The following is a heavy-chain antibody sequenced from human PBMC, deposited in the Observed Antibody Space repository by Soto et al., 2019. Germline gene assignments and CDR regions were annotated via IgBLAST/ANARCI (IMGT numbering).Heavy chain of an antibody. J-gene: IGHJ6*02. CDR2: VHYSGTT. Sequence: QVQLQESGPGLVKPSETLSLTCTVSGGSISTYLWTWIRQSPGKGLEWISNVHYSGTTNYSPSLKSRVTISVDTSKNQFSLKLSSVTAADTALYYCAREDPADYYYYGMDVWGQGTTVTVSS. CDR3: AREDPADYYYYGMDV. V-gene: IGHV4-59*01. CDR1: GGSISTYL.